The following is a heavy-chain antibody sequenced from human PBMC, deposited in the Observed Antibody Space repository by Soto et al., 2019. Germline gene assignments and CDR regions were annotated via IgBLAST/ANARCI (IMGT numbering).Heavy chain of an antibody. CDR1: GETFRRDV. D-gene: IGHD6-6*01. Sequence: SVKVSCKAPGETFRRDVISWVRQAPGQGLEWLGGITPMSGTTDYAQKFQGRVTISADKSTGTAYFELSGLTFDDTGVYYCARGVSMAGRPGFFHHWGQGSLVTVSS. CDR2: ITPMSGTT. CDR3: ARGVSMAGRPGFFHH. J-gene: IGHJ1*01. V-gene: IGHV1-69*06.